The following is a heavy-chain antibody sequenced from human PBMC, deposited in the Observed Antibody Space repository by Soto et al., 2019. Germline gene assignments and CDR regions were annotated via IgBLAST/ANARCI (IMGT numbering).Heavy chain of an antibody. J-gene: IGHJ4*02. V-gene: IGHV3-7*03. Sequence: EVQLVESGGGLVQPGGSLRLSCAASEFTFSSYWMSWVRQAPGKGLEWVANIKQDGSEKYYVDSVKGRFTISRDNAKNSLYLQMNSLRAEDTAVYYCARDNMAAAGLDYWGQGTLVTVSS. D-gene: IGHD6-13*01. CDR2: IKQDGSEK. CDR3: ARDNMAAAGLDY. CDR1: EFTFSSYW.